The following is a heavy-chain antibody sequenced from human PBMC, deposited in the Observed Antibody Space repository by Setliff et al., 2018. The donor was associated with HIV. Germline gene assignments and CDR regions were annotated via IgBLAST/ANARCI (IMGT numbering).Heavy chain of an antibody. J-gene: IGHJ6*03. CDR2: IKQDGSEK. CDR1: GFTFSNYW. D-gene: IGHD6-19*01. Sequence: GGSLRLSCAASGFTFSNYWMSWVRQAPGKGLEWVANIKQDGSEKYYVDSVKGRFTISRDDSKSIAYLQMNSLKTEDTAVYYCTSDQRGPSGWSYYYYYYMDVWGKGTTVTVSS. V-gene: IGHV3-7*03. CDR3: TSDQRGPSGWSYYYYYYMDV.